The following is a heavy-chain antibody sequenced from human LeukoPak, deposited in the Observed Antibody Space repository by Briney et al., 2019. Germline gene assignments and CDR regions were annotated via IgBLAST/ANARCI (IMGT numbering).Heavy chain of an antibody. J-gene: IGHJ5*02. CDR3: ARDPGRGANWFDP. CDR1: GGSISSGSYY. CDR2: IYTSGST. Sequence: SETLSLTCTVSGGSISSGSYYWSWIRQPAGKGLEWIGRIYTSGSTNYNPPLKSRVTISVDTSKNQFSLKLSSVTAADTAVYYCARDPGRGANWFDPWGQGTLVTVSP. V-gene: IGHV4-61*02.